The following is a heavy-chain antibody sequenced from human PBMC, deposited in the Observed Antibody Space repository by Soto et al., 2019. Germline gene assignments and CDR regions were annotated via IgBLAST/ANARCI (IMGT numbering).Heavy chain of an antibody. CDR2: ISAYNGNT. CDR3: ARDSSSDYYFDY. D-gene: IGHD6-6*01. Sequence: ASVKVSCKASGYTFPSYGISWVRQAPGQGLEWMGWISAYNGNTNYAQKNQGRVTMTTDTSTSTAYMELRSLRSDDTAVYYCARDSSSDYYFDYWGQGTLVTVSS. CDR1: GYTFPSYG. V-gene: IGHV1-18*01. J-gene: IGHJ4*02.